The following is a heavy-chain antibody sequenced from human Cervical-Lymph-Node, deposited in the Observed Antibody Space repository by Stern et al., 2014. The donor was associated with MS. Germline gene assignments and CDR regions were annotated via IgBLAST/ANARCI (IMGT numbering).Heavy chain of an antibody. V-gene: IGHV1-18*01. CDR1: GYTFTSHG. J-gene: IGHJ4*02. Sequence: QVQLVQSGAEVKKPGASVKVSCRASGYTFTSHGITWVRQAPGQGLEWMGWISVYNGNTNYAKKLQGRVTMTTDTYTDTVYMELRSLRSDDTAVYYCARDTSGWYGDYWGQGTLVTVSS. CDR2: ISVYNGNT. D-gene: IGHD6-19*01. CDR3: ARDTSGWYGDY.